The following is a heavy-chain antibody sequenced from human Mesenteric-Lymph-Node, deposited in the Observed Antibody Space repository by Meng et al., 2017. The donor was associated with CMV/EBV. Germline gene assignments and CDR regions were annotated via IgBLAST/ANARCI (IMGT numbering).Heavy chain of an antibody. D-gene: IGHD3-22*01. J-gene: IGHJ5*02. Sequence: ASVKVSCKASGYTFTSYDINWVRQATGQGLEWMGWMNPNSGNTGYAQKFQGRVTITRNTSISTAYMELSSLRSEDTAVYYCARGHMDLDSSGYYFNWFDPWGQGTLVTVSS. CDR1: GYTFTSYD. CDR3: ARGHMDLDSSGYYFNWFDP. CDR2: MNPNSGNT. V-gene: IGHV1-8*03.